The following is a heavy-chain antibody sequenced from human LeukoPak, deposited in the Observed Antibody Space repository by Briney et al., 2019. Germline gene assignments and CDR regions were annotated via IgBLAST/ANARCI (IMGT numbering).Heavy chain of an antibody. CDR3: AKDLRITMVRGVSDY. Sequence: GGSLRLSCAASGFTFSSYAMSWVRQAPGKGLEWVSAISGRGGSTYYADSVKGRFTISRDNSKNTLYLQMNSLRAEDTAVYYCAKDLRITMVRGVSDYWGQGTLVTVSS. D-gene: IGHD3-10*01. J-gene: IGHJ4*02. CDR1: GFTFSSYA. V-gene: IGHV3-23*01. CDR2: ISGRGGST.